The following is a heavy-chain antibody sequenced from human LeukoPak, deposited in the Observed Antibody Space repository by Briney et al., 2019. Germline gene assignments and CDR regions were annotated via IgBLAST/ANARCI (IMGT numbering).Heavy chain of an antibody. CDR3: ASGPDFWSGYAAGDALDI. V-gene: IGHV1-69*04. J-gene: IGHJ3*02. Sequence: GASVKVSCKASGGTFSSYAISWVRQAPGEGLEWMGRIIPIFGIANYAQKFQGRVTITADKSTSTAYMELSSLRSEDTAVYYCASGPDFWSGYAAGDALDIWGQGTMVTVSS. CDR2: IIPIFGIA. CDR1: GGTFSSYA. D-gene: IGHD3-3*01.